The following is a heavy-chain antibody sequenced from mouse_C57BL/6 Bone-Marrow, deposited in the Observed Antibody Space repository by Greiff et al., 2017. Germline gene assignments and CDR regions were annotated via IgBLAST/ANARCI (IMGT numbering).Heavy chain of an antibody. CDR3: ARVWLRYYFDY. D-gene: IGHD2-2*01. CDR2: IHPNSGST. V-gene: IGHV1-64*01. J-gene: IGHJ2*01. CDR1: GYTFTSYW. Sequence: QVQIQQPGAELVKPGASVKLSCKASGYTFTSYWMHWVKQRPGQGLEWIGMIHPNSGSTNYNEKFKSKATLTVDKSSSTAYMQLSSLTSEDSAVXYCARVWLRYYFDYWGQGTTLTVSS.